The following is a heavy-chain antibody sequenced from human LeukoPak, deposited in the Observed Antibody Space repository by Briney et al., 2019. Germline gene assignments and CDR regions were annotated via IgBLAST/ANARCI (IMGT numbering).Heavy chain of an antibody. Sequence: PSETLSLTCAVSGVSFNDYYWCWVRQTPGKGLEWIGEINHSGYTNDSPSLKSRVTLSIDTSRKQFSLNLRSVTVADTGIYYCTRMTARDDYWGQGTLVTVSS. V-gene: IGHV4-34*01. CDR2: INHSGYT. J-gene: IGHJ4*02. CDR3: TRMTARDDY. CDR1: GVSFNDYY. D-gene: IGHD3-3*01.